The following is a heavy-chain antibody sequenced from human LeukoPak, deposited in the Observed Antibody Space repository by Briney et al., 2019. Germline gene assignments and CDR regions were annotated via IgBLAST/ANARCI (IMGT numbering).Heavy chain of an antibody. CDR2: TNSDGSRI. Sequence: GGSLRLSCAASGFTFSTYWMHWVRQAPGKGLVWVSHTNSDGSRINYADSVKGRFTIARDNAKNSLYLQMNSLRAEDTAVYYCATRSLIIAAAGTSAFDIWGQGTMVTVSS. J-gene: IGHJ3*02. CDR1: GFTFSTYW. CDR3: ATRSLIIAAAGTSAFDI. V-gene: IGHV3-74*01. D-gene: IGHD6-13*01.